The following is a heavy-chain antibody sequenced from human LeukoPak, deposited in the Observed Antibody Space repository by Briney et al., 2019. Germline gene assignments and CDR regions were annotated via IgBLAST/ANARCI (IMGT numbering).Heavy chain of an antibody. J-gene: IGHJ4*02. V-gene: IGHV3-23*01. D-gene: IGHD1-7*01. Sequence: EGSLRLSCAASGFTFTSYAMSWVRQAPGEGLEWVSAISGSGDATYYGDSVKGRFTVSRDNSKNTLFLQMNSLRAEDTAVYYCARDINWNYKGFFEYWGQGTLVTVSS. CDR2: ISGSGDAT. CDR3: ARDINWNYKGFFEY. CDR1: GFTFTSYA.